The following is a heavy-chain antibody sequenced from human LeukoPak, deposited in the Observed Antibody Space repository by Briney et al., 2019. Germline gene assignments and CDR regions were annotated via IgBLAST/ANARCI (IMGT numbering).Heavy chain of an antibody. CDR2: ISPSGGST. J-gene: IGHJ4*02. CDR1: GYTFTSNY. D-gene: IGHD6-13*01. V-gene: IGHV1-46*01. Sequence: ASVKVSCKASGYTFTSNYMHWVRQAPGQGPEWMGVISPSGGSTTYAQKFQGRVTLTRDMSTSTVYMELSSLRSEDTAVYYCARDQPHISSSLDYWGQGTLVTVSS. CDR3: ARDQPHISSSLDY.